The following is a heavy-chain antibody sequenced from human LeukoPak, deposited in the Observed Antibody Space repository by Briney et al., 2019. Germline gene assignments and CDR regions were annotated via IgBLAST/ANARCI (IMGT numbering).Heavy chain of an antibody. J-gene: IGHJ3*02. CDR1: GGSISSYY. Sequence: SETLSLTCTVSGGSISSYYWSWIRQPPGKGLEWIGYIYYSGSTNHNPSLKSRVTISLDTSKNQFSLRLTSVTAADTAVYYCARRRSSSGDDTFDIWGQGTVVTVSS. D-gene: IGHD6-19*01. V-gene: IGHV4-59*08. CDR2: IYYSGST. CDR3: ARRRSSSGDDTFDI.